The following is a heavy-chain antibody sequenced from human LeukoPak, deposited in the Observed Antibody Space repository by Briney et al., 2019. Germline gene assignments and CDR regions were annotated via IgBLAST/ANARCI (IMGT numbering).Heavy chain of an antibody. V-gene: IGHV4-4*02. CDR2: IYHSGST. Sequence: SGTLSLTCAVSGDSISSSNWWNWVRPPPGKGLEWIGEIYHSGSTNYNPSLKSRVTISVDKSKNQFSLRLSSVTAADTAVYYCARVREDIVVVPAAVSFDYWGQGTLVTVSS. CDR1: GDSISSSNW. D-gene: IGHD2-2*01. CDR3: ARVREDIVVVPAAVSFDY. J-gene: IGHJ4*02.